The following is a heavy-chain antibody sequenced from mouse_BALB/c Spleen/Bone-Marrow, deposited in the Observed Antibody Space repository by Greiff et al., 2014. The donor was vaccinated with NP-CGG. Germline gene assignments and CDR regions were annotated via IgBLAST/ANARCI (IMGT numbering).Heavy chain of an antibody. CDR1: GFNIKDTY. Sequence: EVKLVESGAELVKPGASVKLSCTASGFNIKDTYMHWVKQRPEQGLEWIGRIDPANGNTKYDPKFQGKATITADTSSNTAYLQLSSLTSEDTAGYYCARRELFAYWGQGTLVTVSA. CDR3: ARRELFAY. J-gene: IGHJ3*01. CDR2: IDPANGNT. V-gene: IGHV14-3*02.